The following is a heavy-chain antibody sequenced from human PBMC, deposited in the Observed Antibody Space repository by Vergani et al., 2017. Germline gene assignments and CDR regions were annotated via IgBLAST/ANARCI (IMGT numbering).Heavy chain of an antibody. Sequence: QVQLVESGGGVVQPGRSLRLSCAASGFTFSSYAMHWVRQAPGKGLEWVAVISYDGSNKYYADSVKGRFTISRDNSKNTLYLQMNSLRAEDTAVYYCARGRLKTHCSSTSCSCCDYFDYWGQGTLVTVSS. J-gene: IGHJ4*02. CDR1: GFTFSSYA. CDR2: ISYDGSNK. D-gene: IGHD2-2*01. CDR3: ARGRLKTHCSSTSCSCCDYFDY. V-gene: IGHV3-30-3*01.